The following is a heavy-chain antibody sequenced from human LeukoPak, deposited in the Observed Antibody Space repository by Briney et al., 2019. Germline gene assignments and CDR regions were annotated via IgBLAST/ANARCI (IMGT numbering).Heavy chain of an antibody. Sequence: PSETPSLTCTVSGGSVTTYYWSWIRQPPGKGLEWIGYIHYSGHTNYSPSLNSRVTISVDTSKNQFSLRLSSVTAADTAVYYCAREYSSGRLDSWGQGTLVTVSS. V-gene: IGHV4-59*02. D-gene: IGHD6-19*01. CDR3: AREYSSGRLDS. CDR2: IHYSGHT. CDR1: GGSVTTYY. J-gene: IGHJ4*02.